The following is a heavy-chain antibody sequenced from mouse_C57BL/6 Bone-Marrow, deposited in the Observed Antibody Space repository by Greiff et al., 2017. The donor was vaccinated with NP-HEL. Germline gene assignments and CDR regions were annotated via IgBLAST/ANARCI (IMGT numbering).Heavy chain of an antibody. CDR3: ARRAPSYYYDYDGYYFDY. Sequence: QVTLKVSGPGILQSSQTLSLTCSFSGFSLSTSGMGVSWIRQPSGKGLEWLAHIYWDDDKRYNPSLEKPLTISKDTSRNQVSLKITSVDTADTATYDCARRAPSYYYDYDGYYFDYWGQGTTLTVSS. V-gene: IGHV8-12*01. CDR1: GFSLSTSGMG. J-gene: IGHJ2*01. D-gene: IGHD2-4*01. CDR2: IYWDDDK.